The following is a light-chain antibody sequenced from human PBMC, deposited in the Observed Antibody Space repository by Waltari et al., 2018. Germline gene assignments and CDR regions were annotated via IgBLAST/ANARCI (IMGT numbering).Light chain of an antibody. CDR1: QSVSNSY. V-gene: IGKV3-20*01. CDR2: GAS. CDR3: QQSGSSLRT. J-gene: IGKJ1*01. Sequence: EIVLTQSPGTLSLSPGERATLSCRASQSVSNSYLAWYQQKPGQAPRLLIYGASSRATGIPDRFSGSGSGTDVTLTISRLEPEDFAVYYCQQSGSSLRTFGQGTKVEIK.